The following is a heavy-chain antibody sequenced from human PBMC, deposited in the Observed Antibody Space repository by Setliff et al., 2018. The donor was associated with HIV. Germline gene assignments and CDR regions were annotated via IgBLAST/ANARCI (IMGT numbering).Heavy chain of an antibody. CDR1: GDSISSGSHY. V-gene: IGHV4-61*01. CDR3: AKGAGFYGDYTFDY. J-gene: IGHJ4*02. D-gene: IGHD4-17*01. CDR2: IYSTGST. Sequence: SETLSLTCTVSGDSISSGSHYWSWIRQSPGRELEWIGYIYSTGSTNYNPSLQSRVSISMDASKNKFSLKVTSVTSADTAVYYCAKGAGFYGDYTFDYWGQGNLVTAPQ.